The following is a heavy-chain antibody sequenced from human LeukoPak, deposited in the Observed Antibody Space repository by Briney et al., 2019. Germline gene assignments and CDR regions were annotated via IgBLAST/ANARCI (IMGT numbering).Heavy chain of an antibody. CDR1: GFTFTIFG. V-gene: IGHV3-48*01. CDR3: ARTYDFGRGPPGDAFDN. CDR2: IDARSGIT. J-gene: IGHJ3*02. Sequence: PGGSLRLSCAASGFTFTIFGLNWVRQAPGKGPEWVSYIDARSGITYYADSVQGRFTISRDNAKESVFLQMNSLRVDDTAVYYRARTYDFGRGPPGDAFDNWGPGTWVTVSS. D-gene: IGHD3-3*01.